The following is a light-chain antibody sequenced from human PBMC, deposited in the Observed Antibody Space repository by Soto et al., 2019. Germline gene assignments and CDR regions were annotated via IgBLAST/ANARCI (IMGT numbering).Light chain of an antibody. CDR2: GAS. V-gene: IGKV3-15*01. J-gene: IGKJ5*01. Sequence: EIVMTQSPATLSVSPGERATLSCRASQSVSSKLGWYQQKPGQAPRLLIYGASTRATGIPARFSGSGSGTAFPLTISSLQSEDFAVYYCQQYNNWPFTCGQGTRLEMK. CDR1: QSVSSK. CDR3: QQYNNWPFT.